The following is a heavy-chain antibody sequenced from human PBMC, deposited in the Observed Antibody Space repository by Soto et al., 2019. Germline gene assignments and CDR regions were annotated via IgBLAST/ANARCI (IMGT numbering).Heavy chain of an antibody. CDR1: GGSISSSNW. J-gene: IGHJ4*02. CDR3: ASLGVGSYYADLFDY. Sequence: QVQLQESGPGLVKPSGTLSLTCAVSGGSISSSNWWSWVRQPPGKGLEWIGEIYHSGSTNYNPSLKSRVTISVDKSKNQFSLKLSSVTAADTAVYYCASLGVGSYYADLFDYWGQGTLVTVSS. V-gene: IGHV4-4*02. CDR2: IYHSGST. D-gene: IGHD1-26*01.